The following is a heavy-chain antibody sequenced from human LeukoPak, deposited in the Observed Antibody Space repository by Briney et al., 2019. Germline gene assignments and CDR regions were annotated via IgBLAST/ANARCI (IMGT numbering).Heavy chain of an antibody. D-gene: IGHD6-13*01. CDR2: IYHSGST. Sequence: ASETLSLTCAVSGGSISSGGYSWSWIRQPPGKGLEWIGYIYHSGSTYYNPSLKSRVTISVDRSKNQFSLKLSSVTAADTAVYYCARSIAAAGTAWFDPWGQGTLVTVSS. V-gene: IGHV4-30-2*01. J-gene: IGHJ5*02. CDR3: ARSIAAAGTAWFDP. CDR1: GGSISSGGYS.